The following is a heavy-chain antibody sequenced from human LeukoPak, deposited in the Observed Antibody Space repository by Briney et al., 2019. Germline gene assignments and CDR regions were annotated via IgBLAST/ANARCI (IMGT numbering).Heavy chain of an antibody. V-gene: IGHV3-73*01. J-gene: IGHJ4*02. Sequence: GGSLRLSCAASGFTFSGSAMHWVRQAPGKGLEWVGQIESGAKSYATAYAASVKGRFTISRDDSKNTAYLQIDSLKTEDTAVYYCTGNYYGSGSYADFDYWGQGTLVTVSS. CDR1: GFTFSGSA. D-gene: IGHD3-10*01. CDR2: IESGAKSYAT. CDR3: TGNYYGSGSYADFDY.